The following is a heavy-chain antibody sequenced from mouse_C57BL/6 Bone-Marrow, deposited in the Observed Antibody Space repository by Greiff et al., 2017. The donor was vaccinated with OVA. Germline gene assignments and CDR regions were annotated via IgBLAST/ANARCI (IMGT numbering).Heavy chain of an antibody. J-gene: IGHJ2*01. CDR3: ARSGITTVVDLFDY. CDR1: GYTFTSYW. Sequence: VQLQESGAELVKPGASVKLSCKASGYTFTSYWMHWVKQRPGRGLEWIGRIDPNSGGTKYNEKFKSKATLTVDKPSSTAYMQLSSLTSEDSAVYYCARSGITTVVDLFDYWGQGTTLTVSS. V-gene: IGHV1-72*01. D-gene: IGHD1-1*01. CDR2: IDPNSGGT.